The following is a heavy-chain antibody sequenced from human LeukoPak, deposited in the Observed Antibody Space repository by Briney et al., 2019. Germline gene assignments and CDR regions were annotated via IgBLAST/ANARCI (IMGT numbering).Heavy chain of an antibody. V-gene: IGHV3-15*01. Sequence: RRSLRLSCAASGFSFTNARTHWVCQGPGKGLGWVGRIKTKSDGGTTNYAARVKGRFTISRDASKHTLYLQLTSLRTEDPAVYYCTTDSEGGQRGLFADWGQGTRVTVSA. J-gene: IGHJ4*02. D-gene: IGHD6-25*01. CDR2: IKTKSDGGTT. CDR1: GFSFTNAR. CDR3: TTDSEGGQRGLFAD.